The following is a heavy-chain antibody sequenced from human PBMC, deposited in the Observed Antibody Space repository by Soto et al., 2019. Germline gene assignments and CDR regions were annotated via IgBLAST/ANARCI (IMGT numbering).Heavy chain of an antibody. J-gene: IGHJ4*02. CDR2: IWYDGSNK. V-gene: IGHV3-33*01. CDR1: GFTFSSYG. D-gene: IGHD3-22*01. Sequence: QVQLEESGGGVAQPGRSLRLSCAASGFTFSSYGMHWVRQAPGKALEWVAVIWYDGSNKYYADSVKGRFTISRDNSKNTLYLQMNSLRAEDTAVYYCARNPNYYDSSGYYSTFDYWGQGTLVTVSS. CDR3: ARNPNYYDSSGYYSTFDY.